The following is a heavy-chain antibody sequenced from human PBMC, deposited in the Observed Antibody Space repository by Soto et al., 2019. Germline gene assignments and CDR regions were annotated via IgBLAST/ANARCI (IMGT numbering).Heavy chain of an antibody. CDR2: IYYSGST. Sequence: SETLSLTCTFSGGSISSSSYYWGWIRQHPGKGLEWIGSIYYSGSTYYNPSLKSRVTISVDTSKNQFSLKLSSVTAEDAVVYYCEKLVTVVVPAAMNAFDIWGQGKMATVSS. CDR3: EKLVTVVVPAAMNAFDI. V-gene: IGHV4-39*01. J-gene: IGHJ3*02. D-gene: IGHD2-2*01. CDR1: GGSISSSSYY.